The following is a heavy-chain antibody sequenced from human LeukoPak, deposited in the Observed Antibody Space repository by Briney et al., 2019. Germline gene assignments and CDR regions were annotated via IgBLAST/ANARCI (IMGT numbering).Heavy chain of an antibody. D-gene: IGHD3-10*01. J-gene: IGHJ6*03. CDR3: ASYQLLWFGEPYMDV. CDR1: GGSISSSSYY. CDR2: IYYSGST. Sequence: SETLSLTCTVSGGSISSSSYYWGWIRQPPGKGLEWIGSIYYSGSTYYNPSLKSRVTISVDTSKNQFSLKLSSVTAADTAVYYCASYQLLWFGEPYMDVWGKGTTVTISS. V-gene: IGHV4-39*01.